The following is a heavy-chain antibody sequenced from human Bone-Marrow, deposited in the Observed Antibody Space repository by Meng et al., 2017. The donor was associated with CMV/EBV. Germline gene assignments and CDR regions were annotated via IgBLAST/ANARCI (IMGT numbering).Heavy chain of an antibody. CDR3: AREWELDAFDI. J-gene: IGHJ3*02. Sequence: ASGKVSCKASGYTFTSYYMHWVRQAPGQGLEWMGIINPSGGSTSYAQKFQGRVTMTRDTSTSTVYMELSSLRSEDTAVYYCAREWELDAFDIWGQGTMVTVSS. D-gene: IGHD1-26*01. CDR2: INPSGGST. V-gene: IGHV1-46*01. CDR1: GYTFTSYY.